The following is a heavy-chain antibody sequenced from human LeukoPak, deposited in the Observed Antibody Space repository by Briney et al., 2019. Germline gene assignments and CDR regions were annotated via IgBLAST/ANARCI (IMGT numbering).Heavy chain of an antibody. CDR3: VRDDYDSSTYYGAFWFDP. Sequence: SETLSLTCTVSGVSISSGSFYWSWIRQPAGKGLEWIGRIYTNENTYYNPSLKSRVSMSVDTSKNQFSLKLSSVTAADTAVYYCVRDDYDSSTYYGAFWFDPWGQGILDTVAS. D-gene: IGHD3-22*01. V-gene: IGHV4-61*02. J-gene: IGHJ5*02. CDR1: GVSISSGSFY. CDR2: IYTNENT.